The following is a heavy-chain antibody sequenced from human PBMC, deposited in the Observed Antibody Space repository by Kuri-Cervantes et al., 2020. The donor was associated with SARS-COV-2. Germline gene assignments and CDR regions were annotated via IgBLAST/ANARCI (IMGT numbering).Heavy chain of an antibody. CDR1: GYSISSGYY. V-gene: IGHV4-38-2*02. Sequence: GSLRLSCTVSGYSISSGYYWGWIRQPPGKGLEWIGSIYHSGSTYYNPSPKSRVTISVDTSKNQFSLKLSSVTAADTAVYYCARTYDTVTGDAFDIWGQGTMVTVSS. D-gene: IGHD4-11*01. CDR2: IYHSGST. CDR3: ARTYDTVTGDAFDI. J-gene: IGHJ3*02.